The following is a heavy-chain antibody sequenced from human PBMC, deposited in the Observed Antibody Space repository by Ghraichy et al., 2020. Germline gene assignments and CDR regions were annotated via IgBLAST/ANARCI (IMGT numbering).Heavy chain of an antibody. D-gene: IGHD7-27*01. Sequence: SETLSLTCAVYGGSFSGYYWSWIRQPPGKGLEWIGEINHSGSTNYNPSLKSRVTISVDTSKNQFSLKLSSVTAADTAVYYCAGELTGDVAPDYWGQGTLVTVSS. CDR2: INHSGST. CDR1: GGSFSGYY. J-gene: IGHJ4*02. V-gene: IGHV4-34*01. CDR3: AGELTGDVAPDY.